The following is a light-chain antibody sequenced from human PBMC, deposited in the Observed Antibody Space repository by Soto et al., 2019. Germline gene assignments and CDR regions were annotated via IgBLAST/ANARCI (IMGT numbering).Light chain of an antibody. Sequence: QSALTQPPSASGSPGQSVTISCTGTSSDVGGYDYVSWYQQHPGKAPKLIIYEVTERPSGVPDRFSGSKSGNTASLTVSGLQSEDEANYYCSTWDDSLNAVLFGGGTKLTVL. V-gene: IGLV2-8*01. CDR2: EVT. CDR1: SSDVGGYDY. CDR3: STWDDSLNAVL. J-gene: IGLJ2*01.